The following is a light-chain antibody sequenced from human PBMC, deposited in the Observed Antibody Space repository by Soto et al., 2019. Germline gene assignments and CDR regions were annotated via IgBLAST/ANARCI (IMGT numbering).Light chain of an antibody. V-gene: IGKV3-20*01. Sequence: ETVLTQSPGTLSLSPGERATLSCRASQSVSSNYLAWYQQKPGQAPSLLIYAVSSRATGIPDRFSGSVSGTDFTLTISRLEPEDFAVYYCQQYGSSPRFTFGQGTRLEIK. J-gene: IGKJ2*01. CDR2: AVS. CDR3: QQYGSSPRFT. CDR1: QSVSSNY.